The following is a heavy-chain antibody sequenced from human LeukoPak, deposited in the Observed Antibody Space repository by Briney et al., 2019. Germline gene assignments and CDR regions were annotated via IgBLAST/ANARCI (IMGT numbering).Heavy chain of an antibody. CDR3: AREFENYDSSGYYYGTWGY. J-gene: IGHJ4*02. CDR1: GYTFTGYY. Sequence: AAVKVSCKASGYTFTGYYMHWVRQAPGHGLQWMGWINLNSGGTNYAQKFQGRVTMTRDTSISTAYMELSRLRSDDTAVYYCAREFENYDSSGYYYGTWGYWGQGTLVTVSS. CDR2: INLNSGGT. D-gene: IGHD3-22*01. V-gene: IGHV1-2*02.